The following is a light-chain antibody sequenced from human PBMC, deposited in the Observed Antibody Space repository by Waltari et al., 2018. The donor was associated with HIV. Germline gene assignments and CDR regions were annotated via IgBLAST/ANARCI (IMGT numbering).Light chain of an antibody. CDR3: QVWDRSSDHLV. J-gene: IGLJ3*02. CDR2: YDV. CDR1: NIGGKS. Sequence: SYVLAQPPSVSVAPGKPATVTCGGHNIGGKSVHWYHQTAGQAPVLVIYYDVDRPSGIHERFSGSNTGNTATLTISRVEAGDEADYYCQVWDRSSDHLVFGGGTKLTVL. V-gene: IGLV3-21*04.